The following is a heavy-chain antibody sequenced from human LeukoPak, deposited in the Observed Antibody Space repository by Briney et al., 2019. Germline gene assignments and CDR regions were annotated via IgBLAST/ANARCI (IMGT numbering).Heavy chain of an antibody. CDR3: ARDSPITIFGVVIRYYYYYGMDV. Sequence: ASVKVSCKASGYTFTSHYLHWVRQAPGQGLEWMGIINPSGGSPSYAQKFQDRVTMTRDTSTSTVYMELSSLTSEDTAVYYCARDSPITIFGVVIRYYYYYGMDVWGQGTTVTVSS. CDR1: GYTFTSHY. CDR2: INPSGGSP. J-gene: IGHJ6*02. V-gene: IGHV1-46*01. D-gene: IGHD3-3*01.